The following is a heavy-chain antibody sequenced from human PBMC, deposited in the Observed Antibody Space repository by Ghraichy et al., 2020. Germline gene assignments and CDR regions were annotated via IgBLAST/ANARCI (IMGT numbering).Heavy chain of an antibody. CDR2: ISYDGSNK. D-gene: IGHD3-3*01. CDR1: GFTFSSYA. CDR3: ARENPVRAYYDFWSGYYTGPFDY. V-gene: IGHV3-30-3*01. Sequence: GGSLRLSCAASGFTFSSYAMHWVRQAPGKGLEWVAVISYDGSNKYYADSVKGRFTISRDNSKNTLYLQMNSLRAEDTAVYYCARENPVRAYYDFWSGYYTGPFDYWGQGTLVTVSS. J-gene: IGHJ4*02.